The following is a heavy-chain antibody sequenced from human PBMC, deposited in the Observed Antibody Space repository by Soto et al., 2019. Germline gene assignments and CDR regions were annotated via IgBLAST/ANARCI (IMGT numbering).Heavy chain of an antibody. V-gene: IGHV3-74*01. CDR2: IDNAGSSA. CDR3: TRVGGSVSGMDV. CDR1: GFTFSIYW. Sequence: EVPLVESGGGLVQPGGSLRLSCAASGFTFSIYWMHWVRQAPGKGPVWVSRIDNAGSSARYADSVKGRFTISRDNAKNTVYLQMNSLSAEDTAVYYCTRVGGSVSGMDVWGQGTTVTVSS. J-gene: IGHJ6*02. D-gene: IGHD1-26*01.